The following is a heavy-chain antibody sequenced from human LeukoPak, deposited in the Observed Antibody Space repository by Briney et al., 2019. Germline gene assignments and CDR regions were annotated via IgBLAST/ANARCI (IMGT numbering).Heavy chain of an antibody. D-gene: IGHD4-17*01. CDR2: INHSGST. CDR1: GGSFSGYY. J-gene: IGHJ5*02. Sequence: SETLSLTCAVYGGSFSGYYWSWIRQPPGKGLEWIGEINHSGSTNYNPSLKSRVTISVDTSKNQCSLKLSSVTAADTAVYYCARHYGDYMTWFDPWGQGTLVTVSS. V-gene: IGHV4-34*01. CDR3: ARHYGDYMTWFDP.